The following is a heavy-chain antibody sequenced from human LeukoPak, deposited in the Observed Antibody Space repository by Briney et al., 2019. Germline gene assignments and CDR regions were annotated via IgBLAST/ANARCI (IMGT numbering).Heavy chain of an antibody. CDR3: ARGGLENGYHSNDGFDI. J-gene: IGHJ3*02. V-gene: IGHV4-59*01. CDR1: GGSISGYY. CDR2: IYYSGST. Sequence: PSETLSLTCTVSGGSISGYYWSWIRQLPGKGLGWIGYIYYSGSTKYNPSLKSRVTMSVDTSRNQFSLKLSSVTAADTAVYYCARGGLENGYHSNDGFDIWGQGTMVTVSS. D-gene: IGHD3-22*01.